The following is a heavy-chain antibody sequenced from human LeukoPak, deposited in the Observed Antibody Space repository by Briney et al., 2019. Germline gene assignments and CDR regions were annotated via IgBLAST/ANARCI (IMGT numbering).Heavy chain of an antibody. Sequence: ASVKVSCKASGYTFTSYAMHWVRQAPGQRLEWMGWINAGNGNTKYSQKFQGRVTMTRDTSTSTVYMELSSLRSEDTAVYYCARGKYYYDSSGYYPDAFDIWGQGTMVTVSS. J-gene: IGHJ3*02. CDR1: GYTFTSYA. D-gene: IGHD3-22*01. CDR3: ARGKYYYDSSGYYPDAFDI. CDR2: INAGNGNT. V-gene: IGHV1-3*01.